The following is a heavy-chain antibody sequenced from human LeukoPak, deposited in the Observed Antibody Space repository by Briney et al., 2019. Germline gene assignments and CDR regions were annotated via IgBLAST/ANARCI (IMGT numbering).Heavy chain of an antibody. CDR2: FDPEDGET. D-gene: IGHD3/OR15-3a*01. CDR3: ATLAPWTDFDY. J-gene: IGHJ4*02. Sequence: ASVTVSFTVSGYTLTELSMHWVRQAPGKGLEWMGGFDPEDGETGHAQRFQGRVTMTEDTSTGTAYMELSSLTSEDTAVYFCATLAPWTDFDYWGQGSLVTVSS. CDR1: GYTLTELS. V-gene: IGHV1-24*01.